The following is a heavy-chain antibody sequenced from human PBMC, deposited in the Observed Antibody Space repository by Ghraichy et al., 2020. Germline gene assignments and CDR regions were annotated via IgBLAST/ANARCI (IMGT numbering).Heavy chain of an antibody. V-gene: IGHV6-1*01. CDR3: ARGRNSAFDI. J-gene: IGHJ3*02. D-gene: IGHD4-23*01. CDR2: TYYTSTWFN. CDR1: GDSVSSNGVA. Sequence: SQTLSPTCAISGDSVSSNGVAWNWIRQSPSRGLEWLGRTYYTSTWFNDYAKSVRGRITINPDTSENQFSLQLSSVIPEDTAVYYCARGRNSAFDIWAQGTMVIVSS.